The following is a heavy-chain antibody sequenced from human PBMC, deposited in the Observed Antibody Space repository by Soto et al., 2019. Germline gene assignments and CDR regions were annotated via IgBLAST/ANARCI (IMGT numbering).Heavy chain of an antibody. Sequence: SETLSLTCTVPGGSISSGYYYWSWIRQPPGKGLEWIGYIYYSGSTYYNPSLKSRVTISVDASKNQFSLKLSSVTAADTAVYYCASLPYGMDVWGQGTTVTVSS. J-gene: IGHJ6*02. V-gene: IGHV4-30-4*01. CDR1: GGSISSGYYY. CDR2: IYYSGST. CDR3: ASLPYGMDV.